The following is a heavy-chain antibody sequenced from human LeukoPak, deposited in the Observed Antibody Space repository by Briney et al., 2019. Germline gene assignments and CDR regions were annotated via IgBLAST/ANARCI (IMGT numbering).Heavy chain of an antibody. J-gene: IGHJ6*02. CDR3: ARVPTYDFWSGYPYYGMDV. V-gene: IGHV4-59*01. CDR1: GGSISSYY. CDR2: IYYSGST. D-gene: IGHD3-3*01. Sequence: PSETLSLTCTVSGGSISSYYWSWIRQPPGKGLEWIGYIYYSGSTNYNPSLKSRVTISVDTSKNQFSLKLSSVTAADTAVYYCARVPTYDFWSGYPYYGMDVWGQGTTVTVSS.